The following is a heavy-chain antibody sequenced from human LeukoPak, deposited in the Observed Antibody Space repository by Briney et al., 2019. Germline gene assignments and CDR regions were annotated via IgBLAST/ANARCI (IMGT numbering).Heavy chain of an antibody. Sequence: PGGSLRLSCAASGFTFSSYAMSWVRQAPGKGLEWVSAISGSGGSTYYADSVKGRFTISRDNSKNTLYLQMNSLRAEDTAVCYCAKDSQTFEYSSSSDYDYWGQGTLVTVSS. J-gene: IGHJ4*02. CDR3: AKDSQTFEYSSSSDYDY. CDR1: GFTFSSYA. V-gene: IGHV3-23*01. CDR2: ISGSGGST. D-gene: IGHD6-6*01.